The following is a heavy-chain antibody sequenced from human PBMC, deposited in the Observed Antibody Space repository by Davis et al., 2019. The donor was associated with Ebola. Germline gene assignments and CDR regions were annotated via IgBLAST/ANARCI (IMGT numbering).Heavy chain of an antibody. CDR2: INHSGSI. CDR3: ARVGYKGYGNYYYGMDV. D-gene: IGHD1-1*01. Sequence: PSETLSLTCTVSGGSISSGDYYWSWIRQPPGKGLEWIGEINHSGSINYNPSLKSRVTISVDTSKNQFSLKLTSVTAADTAVYYCARVGYKGYGNYYYGMDVWGQGNTVSVSS. J-gene: IGHJ6*02. V-gene: IGHV4-39*07. CDR1: GGSISSGDYY.